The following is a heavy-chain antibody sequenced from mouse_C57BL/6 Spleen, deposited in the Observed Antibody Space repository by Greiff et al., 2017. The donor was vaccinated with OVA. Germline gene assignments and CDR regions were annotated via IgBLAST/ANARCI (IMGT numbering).Heavy chain of an antibody. J-gene: IGHJ3*01. D-gene: IGHD4-1*01. CDR2: IDPTSGGT. CDR1: GYTFTSYW. CDR3: ATNWDERAY. V-gene: IGHV1-72*01. Sequence: QVQLQQPGAELVKPGASVKLSCKASGYTFTSYWMHWVKQRPGRGLEWIGRIDPTSGGTKYNAKFTSKATLTVDKPSCTAYMQLCSLPSEDSAHSKWATNWDERAYWGQGTMVTVSA.